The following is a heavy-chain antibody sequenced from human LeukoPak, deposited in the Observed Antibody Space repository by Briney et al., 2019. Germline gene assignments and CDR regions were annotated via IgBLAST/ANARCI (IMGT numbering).Heavy chain of an antibody. Sequence: SETLSLTCTVSGDSISNSNYYWGWIRQPPGKGLEWIGTIYYSGSTYYNPSLMSRVAISVDTSKNQFSLKLTSVTAADMAVYFCARIFRGYSGGGWYKSWFDPWGRGTLVTVSS. D-gene: IGHD2-15*01. CDR2: IYYSGST. J-gene: IGHJ5*02. V-gene: IGHV4-39*07. CDR1: GDSISNSNYY. CDR3: ARIFRGYSGGGWYKSWFDP.